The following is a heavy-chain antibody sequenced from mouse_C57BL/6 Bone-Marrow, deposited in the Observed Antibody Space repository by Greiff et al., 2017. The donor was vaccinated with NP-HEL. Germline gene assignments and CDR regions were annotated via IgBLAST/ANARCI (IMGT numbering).Heavy chain of an antibody. Sequence: QVQLQQSGAELARPGASVKLSCKASGYTFTSYGISWVKQRTGQGLEWIGEIYPRSGNTYYHEKFKGKATLTADKSSSTAYMVLRGLTSDDSAVYYCARGYYGSYAMDYWGQRTSVTASS. D-gene: IGHD1-1*01. V-gene: IGHV1-81*01. CDR1: GYTFTSYG. J-gene: IGHJ4*01. CDR2: IYPRSGNT. CDR3: ARGYYGSYAMDY.